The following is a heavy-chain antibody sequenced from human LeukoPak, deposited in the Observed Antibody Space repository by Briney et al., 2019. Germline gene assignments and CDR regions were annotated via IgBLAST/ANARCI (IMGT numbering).Heavy chain of an antibody. V-gene: IGHV4-59*08. J-gene: IGHJ3*02. D-gene: IGHD2-15*01. CDR1: GGSISSYY. CDR2: IYYSGST. Sequence: SSETLSLTCTVSGGSISSYYWSWIRQPPGKGLEWIGYIYYSGSTNYSPSLKSRVTISVDTSKNQFSLKLSSVTAADTAVYYCARHSIGGTEYAFDIWGQGTMVTVSS. CDR3: ARHSIGGTEYAFDI.